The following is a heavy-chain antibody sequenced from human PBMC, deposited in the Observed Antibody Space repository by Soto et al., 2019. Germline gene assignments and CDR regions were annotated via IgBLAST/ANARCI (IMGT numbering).Heavy chain of an antibody. J-gene: IGHJ4*02. Sequence: EVQLVESGGGLVTPGGSLRLSCAVSGLTFSTYSMNWVRQAPGKGLEWVSFISSSGGSIYYADSVKGRFTLSRDNAKNSLYLQINSLRAEDTAVYYCARDGLHCSSTNCYFDYWRQGALVTVSS. CDR3: ARDGLHCSSTNCYFDY. CDR1: GLTFSTYS. D-gene: IGHD2-2*01. V-gene: IGHV3-21*01. CDR2: ISSSGGSI.